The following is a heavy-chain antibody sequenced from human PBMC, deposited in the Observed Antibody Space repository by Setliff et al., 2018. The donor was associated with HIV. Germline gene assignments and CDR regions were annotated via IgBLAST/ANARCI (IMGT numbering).Heavy chain of an antibody. CDR1: GFTFYNYA. CDR3: AKGSPTSSTSSFDY. D-gene: IGHD2-2*01. CDR2: ISVSGAST. V-gene: IGHV3-23*01. Sequence: PGGSLRLSCAASGFTFYNYAMYWVRQAPGKGLEWVSAISVSGASTYYADSVKGRFTISRDNSKNTLYLQMDSLRAEDTAVYYCAKGSPTSSTSSFDYWGQGTLVTVSS. J-gene: IGHJ4*02.